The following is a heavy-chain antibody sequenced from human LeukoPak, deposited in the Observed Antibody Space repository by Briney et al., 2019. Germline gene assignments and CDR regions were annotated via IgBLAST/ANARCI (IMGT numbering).Heavy chain of an antibody. CDR3: AREIYGDFYDRSFDY. V-gene: IGHV3-33*01. J-gene: IGHJ4*02. D-gene: IGHD3-22*01. CDR1: GFTFSSYG. CDR2: IWYDGSNK. Sequence: TGGSLRLSCAASGFTFSSYGMHWVRQAPGKGLEWVAVIWYDGSNKYYADSVKGRFTISRDNSKDTLYLQMNSMRAEDTAVYYCAREIYGDFYDRSFDYWGQGTLVTVSS.